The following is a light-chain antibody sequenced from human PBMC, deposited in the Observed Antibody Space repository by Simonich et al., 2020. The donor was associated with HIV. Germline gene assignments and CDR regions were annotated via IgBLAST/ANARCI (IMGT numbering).Light chain of an antibody. J-gene: IGLJ3*02. CDR1: ALPKQY. CDR3: YSAADNNWV. V-gene: IGLV3-27*01. Sequence: SYELTQAPSVSVSPGQTARITCSGDALPKQYAYWYQQKQGQAPVLVIYKDSERPSGIPGRFSGSSSGTTVTLTISGAQGEDEADYYCYSAADNNWVFGGGTKLTVL. CDR2: KDS.